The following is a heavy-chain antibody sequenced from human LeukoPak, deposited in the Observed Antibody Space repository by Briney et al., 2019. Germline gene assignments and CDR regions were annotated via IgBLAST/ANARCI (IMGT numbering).Heavy chain of an antibody. Sequence: ASVKVSCKASGYTFTGYYMHWVRQAPGQGLEWMGWINPNSGGTNYAQKFRGRVTMTRDTSISTAYMELSRLRSDDTAVYYCAREGAAASESFDPWGQGTLVTVSS. CDR2: INPNSGGT. CDR3: AREGAAASESFDP. J-gene: IGHJ5*02. D-gene: IGHD6-13*01. CDR1: GYTFTGYY. V-gene: IGHV1-2*02.